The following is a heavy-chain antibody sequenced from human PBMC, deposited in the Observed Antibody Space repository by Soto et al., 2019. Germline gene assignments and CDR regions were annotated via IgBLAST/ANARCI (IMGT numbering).Heavy chain of an antibody. D-gene: IGHD1-26*01. J-gene: IGHJ6*02. Sequence: GASVKVSCKASGCTFTRYGISWVRQAPGQGLEWMGWISAYNGNTNYAQKLQGRVTMTTDTSASTAYMELRSLRSDDTAVYYCARYRSRPSRSYYYYGMDVWGQGTTVTVSS. V-gene: IGHV1-18*01. CDR3: ARYRSRPSRSYYYYGMDV. CDR2: ISAYNGNT. CDR1: GCTFTRYG.